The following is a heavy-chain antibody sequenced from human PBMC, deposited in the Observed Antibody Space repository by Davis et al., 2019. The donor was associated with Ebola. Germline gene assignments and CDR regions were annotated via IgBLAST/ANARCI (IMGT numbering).Heavy chain of an antibody. CDR1: GYTFTSYA. Sequence: ASVKVSCKASGYTFTSYAMHWVRQAPGQRLEWMGWINAGNGNTKYSQKLQGRVTMTTDTSTSTAYMELRSLRSDDTAVYYCARDGEPGGYWGQGTLVTVSS. J-gene: IGHJ4*02. D-gene: IGHD3-10*01. CDR2: INAGNGNT. CDR3: ARDGEPGGY. V-gene: IGHV1-3*01.